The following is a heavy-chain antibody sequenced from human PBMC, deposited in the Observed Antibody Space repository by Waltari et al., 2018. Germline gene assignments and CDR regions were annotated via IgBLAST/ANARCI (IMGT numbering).Heavy chain of an antibody. Sequence: EVQLLESGGGLVQPGGSLRLSCAASGFTFSDYAMSWVRQTPGAGRSWIHSITSSGFGTYYAASVKGRFTISRDNSKNTMYLQMNSLRAEYTAVYYCPKGNSAYYYDYWGQGTLVTVSS. J-gene: IGHJ4*02. CDR2: ITSSGFGT. V-gene: IGHV3-23*01. CDR3: PKGNSAYYYDY. CDR1: GFTFSDYA. D-gene: IGHD3-22*01.